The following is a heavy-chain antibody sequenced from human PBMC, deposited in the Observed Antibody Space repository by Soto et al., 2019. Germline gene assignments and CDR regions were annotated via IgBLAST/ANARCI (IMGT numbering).Heavy chain of an antibody. CDR2: IYWDDDK. V-gene: IGHV2-5*02. CDR1: GFSLSTSGVG. CDR3: AHRGYCISPSCRYYCYYGMDV. J-gene: IGHJ6*01. D-gene: IGHD2-2*01. Sequence: QITLKESGPTLVKPTQTLTLTCSFSGFSLSTSGVGVGWIRQPPGKALEWLALIYWDDDKRYRPSLKSRLTTTKDTSKNPVVLTMTNMDPVDTATYYCAHRGYCISPSCRYYCYYGMDVWGQGTTVTVSS.